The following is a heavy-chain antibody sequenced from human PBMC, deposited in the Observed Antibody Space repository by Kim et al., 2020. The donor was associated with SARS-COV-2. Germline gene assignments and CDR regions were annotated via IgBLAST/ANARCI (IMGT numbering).Heavy chain of an antibody. CDR2: IYHSGST. CDR1: GGSISSSNW. Sequence: SETLSLTCAVSGGSISSSNWWSWVRQSPGKGLEWIGEIYHSGSTNYNPSLKSRVTISVDKSKNQFSLKLSSVTAADTAVYYCARGPLPLYSGSYYDAFDIWGQGTKVSVSS. CDR3: ARGPLPLYSGSYYDAFDI. V-gene: IGHV4-4*02. J-gene: IGHJ3*02. D-gene: IGHD1-26*01.